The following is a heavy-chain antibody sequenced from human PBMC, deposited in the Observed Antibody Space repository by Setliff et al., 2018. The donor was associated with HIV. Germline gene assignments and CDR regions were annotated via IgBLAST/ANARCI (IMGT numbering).Heavy chain of an antibody. D-gene: IGHD6-13*01. CDR1: GGSISSHY. CDR2: IYASGVT. J-gene: IGHJ4*02. Sequence: SETLSLTCTVSGGSISSHYWIWIRQSPTTGLEWIGYIYASGVTSYNPSLKSRVTISIDTSKNQFSLKLNSMTAADTAVYYCATRPAGSYWYGVFDFWGRGMLVTVSS. V-gene: IGHV4-4*09. CDR3: ATRPAGSYWYGVFDF.